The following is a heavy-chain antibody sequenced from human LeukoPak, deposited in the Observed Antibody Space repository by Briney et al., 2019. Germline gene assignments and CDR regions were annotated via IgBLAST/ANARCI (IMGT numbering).Heavy chain of an antibody. CDR1: GGSISSGDYF. J-gene: IGHJ4*02. CDR3: ARLFRYSGSYSFDY. CDR2: IYYIGST. Sequence: SETLSLTCTVSGGSISSGDYFWRWIRQPPGRGLEWIGYIYYIGSTYYSPSLKSRITMSVDTSKNQFSLKLSSVTAADTAVYYCARLFRYSGSYSFDYWGQGTLVTVSS. V-gene: IGHV4-30-4*08. D-gene: IGHD1-26*01.